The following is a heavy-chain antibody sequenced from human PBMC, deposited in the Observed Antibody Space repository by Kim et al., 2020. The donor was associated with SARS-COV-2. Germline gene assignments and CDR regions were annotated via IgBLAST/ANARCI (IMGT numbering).Heavy chain of an antibody. D-gene: IGHD3-22*01. J-gene: IGHJ4*02. CDR3: ARQDRGSSGYYF. CDR1: GGSISSYF. V-gene: IGHV4-59*08. CDR2: VYYTGDT. Sequence: SETLSLTCTVSGGSISSYFWNWIRQPPGKGLEWIGYVYYTGDTNYNPSLKSRVTISVDTSKNQFSLKLRSVTAADTAVYYCARQDRGSSGYYFGGQGTLVTVSS.